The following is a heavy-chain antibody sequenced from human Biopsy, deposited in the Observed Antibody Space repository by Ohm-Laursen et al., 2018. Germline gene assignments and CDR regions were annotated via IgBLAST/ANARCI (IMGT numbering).Heavy chain of an antibody. CDR3: ARGSNEYGGLYFPH. CDR1: GGSFTGHY. V-gene: IGHV4-59*11. CDR2: ISHTGYT. D-gene: IGHD4-23*01. Sequence: GTLSLTCPVSGGSFTGHYWSWIRQPPGEGLEWIGHISHTGYTSYKSSLKSRVTISLDTSRKHFSLRLTSLAAADTAVYYCARGSNEYGGLYFPHWGQGTLVTVSS. J-gene: IGHJ1*01.